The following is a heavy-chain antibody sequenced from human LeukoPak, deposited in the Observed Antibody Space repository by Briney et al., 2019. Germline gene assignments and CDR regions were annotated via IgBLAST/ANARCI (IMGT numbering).Heavy chain of an antibody. CDR1: GFTFSSNG. CDR3: AKTYDILTGYYMSFDH. CDR2: IRYDGRNK. Sequence: PGGSLRLSCPPSGFTFSSNGMHSVRQAAGKGLEWVAFIRYDGRNKYYVDSVKGRFTITRDNSKNTLYLQMKSLRTDDTAVYYCAKTYDILTGYYMSFDHWGQGTRVTVSS. V-gene: IGHV3-30*02. J-gene: IGHJ4*02. D-gene: IGHD3-9*01.